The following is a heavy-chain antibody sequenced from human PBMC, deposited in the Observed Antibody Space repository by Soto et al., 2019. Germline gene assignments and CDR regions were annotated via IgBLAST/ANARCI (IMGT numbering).Heavy chain of an antibody. J-gene: IGHJ3*02. CDR3: ARDSGLYGDPPPDI. D-gene: IGHD4-17*01. V-gene: IGHV3-30-3*01. CDR1: GFTFSSYA. Sequence: QVQLVESGGGVVQPGRSLRLSCAASGFTFSSYAMHWVRQAPGKGLEWVAVISYDGSNKYYADSVKGRFTISRDNSKNTLYLQMNSLRAEDTAVYYCARDSGLYGDPPPDIWGQGTMVTVSS. CDR2: ISYDGSNK.